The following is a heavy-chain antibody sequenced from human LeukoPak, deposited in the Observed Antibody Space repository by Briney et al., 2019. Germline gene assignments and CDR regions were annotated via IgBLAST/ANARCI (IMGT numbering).Heavy chain of an antibody. D-gene: IGHD3-3*01. J-gene: IGHJ4*02. CDR2: ISYDGSNK. Sequence: GGSLRLSCAASGVTLSSYAMSWARQAPGKGLEWVAVISYDGSNKYYADSVKGRFTISRDNSKNTLYLQMNSLRAEDTAVYYCATGEGITIFGVVTREDYWGQGTLVTVSS. V-gene: IGHV3-30*03. CDR1: GVTLSSYA. CDR3: ATGEGITIFGVVTREDY.